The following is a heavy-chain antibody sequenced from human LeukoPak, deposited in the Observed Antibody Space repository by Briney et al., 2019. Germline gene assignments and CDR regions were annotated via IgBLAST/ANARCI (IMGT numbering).Heavy chain of an antibody. D-gene: IGHD3-3*01. CDR2: INPNSGGT. CDR3: ARDRRTIFGVVIPNNWFDP. CDR1: GYTLTTYA. Sequence: ASVKVSCKASGYTLTTYAMNWVRQAPGQGLEWMGWINPNSGGTNYAQKFQGRVTMTRDTSISTAYMELSRLRSDDTAVYYCARDRRTIFGVVIPNNWFDPWGQGTLVTVSS. J-gene: IGHJ5*02. V-gene: IGHV1-2*02.